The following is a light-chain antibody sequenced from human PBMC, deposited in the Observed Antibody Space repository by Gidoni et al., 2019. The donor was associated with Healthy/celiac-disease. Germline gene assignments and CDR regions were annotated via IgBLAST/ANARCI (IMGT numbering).Light chain of an antibody. V-gene: IGKV1-39*01. J-gene: IGKJ2*01. Sequence: IQITQSPSSLSASVGDRVTITCRESQSISSYLNWYQQKPGKAPKLLIYGASSLQSGVPSRFSGSGSGTDFTLTISSLQPEDFATYYCQQSYSTPLYTFGQGTKLEIK. CDR1: QSISSY. CDR3: QQSYSTPLYT. CDR2: GAS.